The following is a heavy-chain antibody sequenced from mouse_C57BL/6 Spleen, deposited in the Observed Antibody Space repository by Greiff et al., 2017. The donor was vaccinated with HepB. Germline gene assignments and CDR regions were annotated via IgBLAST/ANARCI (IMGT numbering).Heavy chain of an antibody. Sequence: EVQLQQSGPELVKPGASVKISCKASGYSFTGYYMNWVKQSPEKSLEWIGEINPSTGGTTYNQKFKAKATLTVDKSSSTAYMQLKSLTSEDSAVYYCAIPTIGYRRAYYFDYWGQGTTLTVSS. D-gene: IGHD2-14*01. V-gene: IGHV1-42*01. J-gene: IGHJ2*01. CDR1: GYSFTGYY. CDR3: AIPTIGYRRAYYFDY. CDR2: INPSTGGT.